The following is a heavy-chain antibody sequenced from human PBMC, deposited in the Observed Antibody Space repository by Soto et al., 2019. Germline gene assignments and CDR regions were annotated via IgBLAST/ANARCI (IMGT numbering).Heavy chain of an antibody. CDR2: IIPVIDTA. J-gene: IGHJ3*02. V-gene: IGHV1-69*06. Sequence: RASVKVSCKVSGGTFNIRWVRQAPGQGLEWMGGIIPVIDTANYARKFQGRVVISAGRATNIVYMEMMSLTLEDTAVYYCARGSGADAFDIWGQGTMVTVSS. CDR3: ARGSGADAFDI. D-gene: IGHD7-27*01. CDR1: GGTFN.